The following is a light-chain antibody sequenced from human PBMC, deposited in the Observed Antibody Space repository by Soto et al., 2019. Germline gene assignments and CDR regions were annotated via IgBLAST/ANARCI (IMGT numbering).Light chain of an antibody. J-gene: IGKJ4*01. CDR1: QSVSSY. CDR3: QQRSNWSPVT. CDR2: DAS. V-gene: IGKV3-11*01. Sequence: EIVLTQSPATLSLSPGERATLSCRASQSVSSYLAWYQQKPGQAPRLLIYDASNRATGIPARFSGSGSGTDVSLTSSSLELEDFAIYYCQQRSNWSPVTFGGGTKVEIK.